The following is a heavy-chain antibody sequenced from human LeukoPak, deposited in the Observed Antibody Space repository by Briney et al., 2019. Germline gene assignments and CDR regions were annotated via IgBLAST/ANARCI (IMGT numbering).Heavy chain of an antibody. CDR2: IKSDGITT. D-gene: IGHD6-13*01. Sequence: GGSLRLSCAASGFTFSSYSMNWVRQAPGKGLVWVSGIKSDGITTYYADSVKGRFTISRDTAKNTLYLQMSSLRAEDTAGYYCASELAAGYWGQGTLFTVSS. CDR3: ASELAAGY. J-gene: IGHJ4*02. V-gene: IGHV3-74*01. CDR1: GFTFSSYS.